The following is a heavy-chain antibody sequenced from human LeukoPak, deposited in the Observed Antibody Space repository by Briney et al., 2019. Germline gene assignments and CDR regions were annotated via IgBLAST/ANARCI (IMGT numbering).Heavy chain of an antibody. CDR2: IKQDGSER. CDR3: AKGSFIVGATLFDY. D-gene: IGHD1-26*01. Sequence: PGGSLRLSCAASGFTFSSYWMSWVRQAPGKGLEWVANIKQDGSERNYVDSVKGRFTISRDNAKNSLYLQMNSLRAEDTALYYCAKGSFIVGATLFDYWGQGTLVTVSS. CDR1: GFTFSSYW. J-gene: IGHJ4*02. V-gene: IGHV3-7*03.